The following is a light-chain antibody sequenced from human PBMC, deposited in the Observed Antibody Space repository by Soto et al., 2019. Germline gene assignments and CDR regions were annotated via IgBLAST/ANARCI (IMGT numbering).Light chain of an antibody. CDR3: QQYNNWPPT. CDR1: QSVSSN. Sequence: EIVMTQSPATLSVSPGERATLSCRASQSVSSNLAWYQQKPGQAPRLLIYGASTRATGIPARFSGSGSGTEFTLTISSLQSEDFAVYHCQQYNNWPPTFGGGTEVEIK. CDR2: GAS. J-gene: IGKJ4*01. V-gene: IGKV3-15*01.